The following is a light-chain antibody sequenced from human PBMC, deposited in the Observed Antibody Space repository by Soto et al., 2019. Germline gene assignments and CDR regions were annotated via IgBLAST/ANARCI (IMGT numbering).Light chain of an antibody. Sequence: DIHMTQSPSTLSGSVGDRFTITCRASQTISSWLAWYQQKQGRAPKLLIYKASTLKSGVPSRLRGSGYGTELTITISSMQNDDFETYYCQHYNSYSEAFGHGTKVDIK. J-gene: IGKJ1*01. V-gene: IGKV1-5*03. CDR3: QHYNSYSEA. CDR2: KAS. CDR1: QTISSW.